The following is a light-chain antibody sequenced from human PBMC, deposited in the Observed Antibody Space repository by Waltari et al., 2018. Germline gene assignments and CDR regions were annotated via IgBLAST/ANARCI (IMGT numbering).Light chain of an antibody. Sequence: EIVLTQSPGTLSLSPGERATLSCRASQSVSSSYLTWYQQKPGQAPRLLIYDASSRATCIPDRFSGSVSGTDFTLTISRLEPEDFAVYYCQQFGTSPWTFGQGTKVEIK. CDR2: DAS. CDR1: QSVSSSY. J-gene: IGKJ1*01. CDR3: QQFGTSPWT. V-gene: IGKV3-20*01.